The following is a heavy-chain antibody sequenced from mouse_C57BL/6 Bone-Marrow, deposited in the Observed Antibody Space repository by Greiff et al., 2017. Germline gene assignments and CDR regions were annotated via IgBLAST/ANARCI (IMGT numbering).Heavy chain of an antibody. J-gene: IGHJ4*01. CDR3: ARRGNYFYAMDY. Sequence: QVQLQQPGAELVMPGASVKLSCKASGYTFTGYWMHWVKQRPGQGLEWIGEIDPSDSYTNYNQKFKGKSTLTVDKSSSTAYMQLISLTSEDSAVYDCARRGNYFYAMDYWGQGTSVTVSS. V-gene: IGHV1-69*01. CDR2: IDPSDSYT. CDR1: GYTFTGYW. D-gene: IGHD2-1*01.